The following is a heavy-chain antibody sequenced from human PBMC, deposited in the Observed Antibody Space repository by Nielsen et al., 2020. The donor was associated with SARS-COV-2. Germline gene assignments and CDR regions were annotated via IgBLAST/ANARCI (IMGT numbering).Heavy chain of an antibody. V-gene: IGHV1-18*01. CDR2: ISAYNGNT. J-gene: IGHJ3*02. CDR3: ARFVDRGYDAIQGFDI. D-gene: IGHD5-12*01. CDR1: GYTFTSYG. Sequence: ASVKVSCKASGYTFTSYGNSWVRQAPGQGLERMGWISAYNGNTNYAQKLQGRVTMTTDTSTSTAYMDLRSLKSDDTAVYYCARFVDRGYDAIQGFDIWGQGTMITVSS.